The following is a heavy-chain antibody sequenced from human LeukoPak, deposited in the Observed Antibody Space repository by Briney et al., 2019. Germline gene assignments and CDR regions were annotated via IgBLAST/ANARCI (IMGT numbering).Heavy chain of an antibody. V-gene: IGHV1-2*02. CDR2: INPNSGGT. CDR1: GYTFTGYY. Sequence: ASVKVSCKASGYTFTGYYLHWVRQAPGQGLEWVGWINPNSGGTSSAQKFQGRVTMTRDTSLSTAYMELSRLGSDDTAIFYCARGGYSTTWGVSDYWGRGTLVTVSS. D-gene: IGHD2/OR15-2a*01. CDR3: ARGGYSTTWGVSDY. J-gene: IGHJ4*02.